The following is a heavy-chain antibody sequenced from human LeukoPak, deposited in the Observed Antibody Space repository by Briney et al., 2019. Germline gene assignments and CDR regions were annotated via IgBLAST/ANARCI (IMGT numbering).Heavy chain of an antibody. D-gene: IGHD6-13*01. J-gene: IGHJ4*02. CDR2: IKQDGSER. V-gene: IGHV3-7*01. Sequence: GGSLRLSCAASGFTFSSNRMSWVRQAPGKGLEWVANIKQDGSERHYVDSVKGRFTISRDNTKNSLFLQMNSLRAEDTAVYYCAREVHPAAAEDYWGQGTLVTVSP. CDR3: AREVHPAAAEDY. CDR1: GFTFSSNR.